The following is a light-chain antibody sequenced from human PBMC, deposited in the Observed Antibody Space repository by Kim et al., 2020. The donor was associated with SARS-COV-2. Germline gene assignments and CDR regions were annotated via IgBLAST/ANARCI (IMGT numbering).Light chain of an antibody. V-gene: IGKV1-39*01. Sequence: DIQMTQSPSSLSASVGDRVTITCRASQSISSYLNWYQQKPGKAPKLLIYAASSLQSGVPSRFSGSGSGTDFTLTISSLQPKDFATYYCQQSYSTPTFGQGTKVDIK. J-gene: IGKJ1*01. CDR3: QQSYSTPT. CDR1: QSISSY. CDR2: AAS.